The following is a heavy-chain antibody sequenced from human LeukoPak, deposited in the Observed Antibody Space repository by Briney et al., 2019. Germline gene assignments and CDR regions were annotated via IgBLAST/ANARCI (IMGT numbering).Heavy chain of an antibody. CDR3: AKNGQSGFSFDP. Sequence: SETLSLTCAVYGGSLNGHYWSWIRQPQGMGLEWIGEGSDSGGTKFNPSLKSRVTISADTSKNQFSLKLSSVTAADTAVYYCAKNGQSGFSFDPWGQGTLVTVSS. CDR2: GSDSGGT. D-gene: IGHD2-8*01. CDR1: GGSLNGHY. V-gene: IGHV4-34*01. J-gene: IGHJ5*02.